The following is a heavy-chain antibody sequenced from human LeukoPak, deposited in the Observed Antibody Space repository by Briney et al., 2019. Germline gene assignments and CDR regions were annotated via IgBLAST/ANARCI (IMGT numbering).Heavy chain of an antibody. J-gene: IGHJ6*02. CDR1: GYTFTSYY. V-gene: IGHV1-46*01. CDR2: INPSGGST. CDR3: ARDPHYYDSSGYFSPYYYYYGMDV. D-gene: IGHD3-22*01. Sequence: ASVKVSCKASGYTFTSYYMHWGRQAPGPGLELIRTINPSGGSTSYAQKFQGRVTMTRDTSTSTVYMELSSLRSEDTAVYYCARDPHYYDSSGYFSPYYYYYGMDVWGQGTTVTVSS.